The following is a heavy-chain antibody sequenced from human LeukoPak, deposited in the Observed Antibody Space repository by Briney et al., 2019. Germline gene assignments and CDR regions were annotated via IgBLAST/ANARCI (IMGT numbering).Heavy chain of an antibody. Sequence: GGSLRLSCAASGFTFSSYGMHWVRQAPGKGLEWVAVIWYDGSNKYYADSVKGRFTISRDNSKNTLYLQMNSLRAEDTAVYYCARSSKAAAGLYFDYWGQGTLVTVSS. J-gene: IGHJ4*02. D-gene: IGHD6-13*01. CDR1: GFTFSSYG. CDR2: IWYDGSNK. V-gene: IGHV3-33*01. CDR3: ARSSKAAAGLYFDY.